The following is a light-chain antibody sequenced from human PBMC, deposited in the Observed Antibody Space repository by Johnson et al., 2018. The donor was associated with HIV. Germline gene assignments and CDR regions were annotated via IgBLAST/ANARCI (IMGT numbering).Light chain of an antibody. CDR2: ENN. V-gene: IGLV1-51*02. CDR1: SSNIANNY. Sequence: SVLTQPPSVSAAPGQRVTISCSGSSSNIANNYISWYQQFPGTAPKLLIYENNKRPSGIPDRFSASKSGASATLGTTGLQTGDEADYYCGTWDSSLTSGGIFGTGTKVTVL. CDR3: GTWDSSLTSGGI. J-gene: IGLJ1*01.